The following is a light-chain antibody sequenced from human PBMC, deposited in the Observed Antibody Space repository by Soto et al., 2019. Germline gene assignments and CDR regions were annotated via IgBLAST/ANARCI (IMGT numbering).Light chain of an antibody. CDR2: DAY. Sequence: VLTQSPVTLSLSQRGIAXFSGRASQSFRGLLAWYQQKPGQAPRLLIYDAYNRATGIPPRFSGSGSGTDFTLTISSLEPEDSAVYYCQQRHMWPITFGQGTRLEIK. CDR3: QQRHMWPIT. CDR1: QSFRGL. J-gene: IGKJ5*01. V-gene: IGKV3-11*01.